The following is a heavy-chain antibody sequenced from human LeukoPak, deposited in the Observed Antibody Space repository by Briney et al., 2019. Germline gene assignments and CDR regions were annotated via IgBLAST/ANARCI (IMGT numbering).Heavy chain of an antibody. CDR2: ISGSGGST. CDR3: AKDRAYCSSTSCYSGFDY. Sequence: GGSLRLSCATSGFTFSNAWMNWVRQAPGKGLEWVSAISGSGGSTYYADSVKGRFTISRDNSKNTLYLQMNSLRAEDTAVYYCAKDRAYCSSTSCYSGFDYWGQGTLVTVSS. CDR1: GFTFSNAW. D-gene: IGHD2-2*02. V-gene: IGHV3-23*01. J-gene: IGHJ4*02.